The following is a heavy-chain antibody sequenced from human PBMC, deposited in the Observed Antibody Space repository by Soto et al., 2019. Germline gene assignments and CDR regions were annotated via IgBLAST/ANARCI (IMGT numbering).Heavy chain of an antibody. CDR3: AREDYDYVWGSYRYTDY. Sequence: GASVKVSCKASGYTFTSYDINWLRQSTGQGLEWMGWMNPNSGNTGYAQKFQGRVTMTRNTSISTAYMELSSLRSEDTAVYYCAREDYDYVWGSYRYTDYWGQGTLVTVSS. D-gene: IGHD3-16*02. CDR1: GYTFTSYD. J-gene: IGHJ4*02. CDR2: MNPNSGNT. V-gene: IGHV1-8*01.